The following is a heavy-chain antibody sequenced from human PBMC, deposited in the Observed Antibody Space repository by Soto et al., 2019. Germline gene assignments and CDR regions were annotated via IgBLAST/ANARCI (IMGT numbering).Heavy chain of an antibody. CDR2: ISPYNGRT. D-gene: IGHD2-15*01. V-gene: IGHV1-18*01. CDR1: GYKFTSYG. J-gene: IGHJ3*02. Sequence: QAQLVQSGPEVKKPGASVSISCKASGYKFTSYGFIWVRQAPGHGLEWVGWISPYNGRTEYAQKXRXXXAXXRDPSTSTAYMDLSSLRSDDTAVYYCARDRYGGNCCDAFDIWGQGTMVTVSS. CDR3: ARDRYGGNCCDAFDI.